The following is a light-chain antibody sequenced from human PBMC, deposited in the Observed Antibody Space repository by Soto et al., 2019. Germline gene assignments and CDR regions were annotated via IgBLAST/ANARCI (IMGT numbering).Light chain of an antibody. Sequence: AIQMTQSPSSLSASVGDRVTITCRASQGIRNDLDWYQQKPGKAPKLLIYAASTLQRGVPSRFSGSGSGTDFTLTISSRQPEDFATYYCLQDNNYPLTFGGGTEVEV. CDR3: LQDNNYPLT. CDR1: QGIRND. J-gene: IGKJ4*01. CDR2: AAS. V-gene: IGKV1-6*01.